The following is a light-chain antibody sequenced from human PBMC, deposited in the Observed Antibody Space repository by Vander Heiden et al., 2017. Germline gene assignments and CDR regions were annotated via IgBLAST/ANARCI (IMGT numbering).Light chain of an antibody. CDR3: RSYDSSLSGYV. J-gene: IGLJ1*01. V-gene: IGLV1-40*01. CDR1: SSDIPACSD. CDR2: VNN. Sequence: QSVLTPPPSLSGAPGQRVTISCTGSSSDIPACSDAHWYQRLPGTAPKLLIYVNNRRPSGVPDQFSGSKSATTASLAITGLQAEDEADYYCRSYDSSLSGYVFGTGTKVTVL.